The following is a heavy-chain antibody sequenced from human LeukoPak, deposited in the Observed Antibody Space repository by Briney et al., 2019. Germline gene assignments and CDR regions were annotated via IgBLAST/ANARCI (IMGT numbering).Heavy chain of an antibody. V-gene: IGHV1-18*01. CDR1: GYTFTSYG. Sequence: ASVKVSCKASGYTFTSYGISWVRQAPGQGLEWMGWISAYNGNTNYAQKLQGRVTMTTDTSTSTAYMELRSPRSDDTAVYYCAGSTAMAPLGYWGQGTLVTVSS. J-gene: IGHJ4*02. CDR2: ISAYNGNT. CDR3: AGSTAMAPLGY. D-gene: IGHD5-18*01.